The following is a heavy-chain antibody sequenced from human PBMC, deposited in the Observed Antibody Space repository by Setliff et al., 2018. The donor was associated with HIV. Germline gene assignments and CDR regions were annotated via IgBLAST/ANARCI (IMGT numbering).Heavy chain of an antibody. CDR1: GYTFTGSF. J-gene: IGHJ4*02. CDR3: ARGRAGIVATID. V-gene: IGHV1-2*02. Sequence: ASVKVSCKASGYTFTGSFIHWVRQAPGQGLEWMGWINPNSGGTNYAQKFQGRVTMTRDTSISTAYMELSRLGSDDTAVYYCARGRAGIVATIDWGQGTLVTVSS. CDR2: INPNSGGT. D-gene: IGHD5-12*01.